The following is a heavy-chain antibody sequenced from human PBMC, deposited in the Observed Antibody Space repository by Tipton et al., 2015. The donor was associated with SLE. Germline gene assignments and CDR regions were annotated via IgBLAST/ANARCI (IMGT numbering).Heavy chain of an antibody. CDR2: FYTSERT. D-gene: IGHD1-1*01. J-gene: IGHJ3*02. CDR3: GKNGGPATFAI. Sequence: GLVKPSETLFLTCTVSGGAVSSYYWSWIRQPPGQGLEWIGRFYTSERTNYNPSLESRVTISLDTSKNQFFLKLSSVTASDTAVYYCGKNGGPATFAIWGQGTMVTVSS. CDR1: GGAVSSYY. V-gene: IGHV4-4*07.